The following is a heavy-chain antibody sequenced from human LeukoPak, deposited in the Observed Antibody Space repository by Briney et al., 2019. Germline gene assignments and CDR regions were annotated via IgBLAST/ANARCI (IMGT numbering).Heavy chain of an antibody. V-gene: IGHV1-2*02. D-gene: IGHD3-10*01. CDR1: GYTFTDYY. CDR2: INPNSGGT. Sequence: ASVKVSCKTSGYTFTDYYMHWVRQAPGQGLEWMGWINPNSGGTNYGQKFQDRVTMTRDTSISTVYMELSRLTFDDTAVYYCARVVVWSGELPLWGQGTLVTVSS. J-gene: IGHJ4*02. CDR3: ARVVVWSGELPL.